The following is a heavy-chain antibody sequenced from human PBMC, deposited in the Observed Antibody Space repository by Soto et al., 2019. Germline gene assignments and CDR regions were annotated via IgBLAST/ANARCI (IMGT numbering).Heavy chain of an antibody. CDR2: ISYDGSNK. V-gene: IGHV3-30-3*01. J-gene: IGHJ5*02. CDR1: GFTFRSYA. D-gene: IGHD6-6*01. Sequence: LRLSWAASGFTFRSYAMPWVRPAPGKALEWVAVISYDGSNKYYADSVKGRFTISSDNSKNTLYLQMNSPRAEDTAVYYCARVMKQRVHGWFDPWGQGTLVTVSS. CDR3: ARVMKQRVHGWFDP.